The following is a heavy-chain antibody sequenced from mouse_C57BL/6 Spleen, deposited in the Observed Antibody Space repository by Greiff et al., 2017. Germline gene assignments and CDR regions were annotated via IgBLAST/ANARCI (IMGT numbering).Heavy chain of an antibody. CDR2: ISSGGSYT. CDR3: GRGGDYDGFDY. D-gene: IGHD2-4*01. Sequence: EVQLVESGGDLVKPGGSLKLSCAASGFTFSSYGMSWVRQTPDKRLEWVATISSGGSYTYYPDSVKGRFTISRDNANNTRYLQMSSLKSEDTAMYYCGRGGDYDGFDYWGQGTTLTVSS. CDR1: GFTFSSYG. J-gene: IGHJ2*01. V-gene: IGHV5-6*01.